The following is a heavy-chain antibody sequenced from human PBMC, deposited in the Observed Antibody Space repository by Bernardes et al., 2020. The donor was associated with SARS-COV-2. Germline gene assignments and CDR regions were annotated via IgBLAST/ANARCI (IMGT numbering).Heavy chain of an antibody. J-gene: IGHJ2*01. D-gene: IGHD3-10*01. CDR1: GGSISGYY. Sequence: SETLSLTCAVYGGSISGYYWNWIRQPPGKGLEWIGEINYSGSTNYNPSLKSRVTISVDTSKNQFSLKLNSVTAADTAVYYCARAVGGIWYFARWGRGTLVTVSS. V-gene: IGHV4-34*01. CDR3: ARAVGGIWYFAR. CDR2: INYSGST.